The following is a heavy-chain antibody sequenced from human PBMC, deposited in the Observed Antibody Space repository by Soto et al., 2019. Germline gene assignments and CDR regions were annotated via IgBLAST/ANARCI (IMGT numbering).Heavy chain of an antibody. CDR1: GFTFSSYA. Sequence: GGSLRLSCEVSGFTFSSYALIWVRRSPGKGLEWVAVISGTGVSSQYADSVKGRFTISRDNSKNTLTLQMNSLRAEDTAVYYCAKPRLVAGLIKYVDFASWGQGTLVTVSS. D-gene: IGHD6-19*01. CDR2: ISGTGVSS. V-gene: IGHV3-23*01. CDR3: AKPRLVAGLIKYVDFAS. J-gene: IGHJ4*02.